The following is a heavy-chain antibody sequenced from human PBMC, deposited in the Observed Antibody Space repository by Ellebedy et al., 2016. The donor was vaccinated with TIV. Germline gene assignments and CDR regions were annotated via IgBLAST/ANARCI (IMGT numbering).Heavy chain of an antibody. CDR1: GFTFEDYA. D-gene: IGHD3-22*01. V-gene: IGHV3-9*01. CDR3: ARGRRYDSSGYYYNY. Sequence: SLKISCAASGFTFEDYAMHWVRQAPGKGLEWVSGISWNSGSIGYADSVKGRLTISRDNAKNSLYLQMNSLRAEDTALYYCARGRRYDSSGYYYNYWGQGTLVTVSS. CDR2: ISWNSGSI. J-gene: IGHJ4*02.